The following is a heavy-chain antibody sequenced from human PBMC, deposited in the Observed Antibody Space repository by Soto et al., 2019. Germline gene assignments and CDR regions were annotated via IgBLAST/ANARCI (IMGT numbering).Heavy chain of an antibody. J-gene: IGHJ4*02. CDR3: ARVAYYYDSSGYYPDY. V-gene: IGHV4-59*01. Sequence: PSETLSLTCTVSVGSISSYYWSWIRQPPGKGLEWIGYIYYSGSTNYNPSLKSRVTVSVDTSKNQFSLKLSSVTAADTAVYYCARVAYYYDSSGYYPDYWGQGTLVTVSS. D-gene: IGHD3-22*01. CDR2: IYYSGST. CDR1: VGSISSYY.